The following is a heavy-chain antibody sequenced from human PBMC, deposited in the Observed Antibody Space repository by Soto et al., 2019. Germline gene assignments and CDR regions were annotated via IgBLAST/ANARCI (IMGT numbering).Heavy chain of an antibody. CDR2: IWYDGSNK. CDR1: GFTFSSYG. D-gene: IGHD1-1*01. CDR3: ARDIKAETGTPDY. Sequence: PGGSLRLSCAASGFTFSSYGMHWVRQAPGKGLEWVAVIWYDGSNKYYADSVKGRFTISRDNSKNTLYLQMNSLRAEDTAVYYCARDIKAETGTPDYWGQGTLVTVSS. V-gene: IGHV3-33*01. J-gene: IGHJ4*02.